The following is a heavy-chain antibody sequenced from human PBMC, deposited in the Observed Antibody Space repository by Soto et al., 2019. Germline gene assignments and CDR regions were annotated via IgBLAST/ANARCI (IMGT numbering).Heavy chain of an antibody. CDR3: ARAKRSKNSSSRPNNYYYYYYMDV. V-gene: IGHV3-48*01. CDR2: ISSSSSTI. CDR1: GFTFSSYS. D-gene: IGHD6-13*01. J-gene: IGHJ6*03. Sequence: PGGSLRLCCAASGFTFSSYSMNWVRQAPGKGLEWVSYISSSSSTIYYADSVKGRFTIPRDNAKNSLYLQMNSLRAEDTAVYYCARAKRSKNSSSRPNNYYYYYYMDVWGKGTTVTVSS.